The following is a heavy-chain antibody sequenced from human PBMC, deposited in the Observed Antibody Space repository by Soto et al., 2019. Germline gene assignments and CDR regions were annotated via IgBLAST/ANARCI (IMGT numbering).Heavy chain of an antibody. CDR1: GYSISSSNW. J-gene: IGHJ4*02. D-gene: IGHD3-10*01. CDR3: ARSRDGVVDH. CDR2: IYYSGST. Sequence: QVQLQESGPGLVKPSDTLSLTCAVSGYSISSSNWXGWIRQPPGKGLKWIGYIYYSGSTYYNPSLKXXXXXXXXXXXXXXXXXXXXXXXXXXXVYYXARSRDGVVDHWGQGTLVTVSS. V-gene: IGHV4-28*01.